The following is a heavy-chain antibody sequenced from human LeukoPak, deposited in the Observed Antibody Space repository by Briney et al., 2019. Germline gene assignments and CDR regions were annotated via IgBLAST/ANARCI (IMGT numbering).Heavy chain of an antibody. V-gene: IGHV4-4*02. CDR2: VYHSGST. Sequence: SGTLSLTCTVSGGSISSNNWWSWVRQPPGKGLEWIGEVYHSGSTSYNPSLLSRVTISVDKSKNQFSLEMRSVTAADTAVYYCARDVTRQVMDVWGQGTTVTVSS. D-gene: IGHD2-15*01. CDR3: ARDVTRQVMDV. J-gene: IGHJ6*02. CDR1: GGSISSNNW.